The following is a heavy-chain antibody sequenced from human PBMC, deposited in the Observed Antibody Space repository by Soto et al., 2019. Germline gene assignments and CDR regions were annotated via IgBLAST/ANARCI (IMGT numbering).Heavy chain of an antibody. CDR3: ARDSAGGMDY. V-gene: IGHV3-21*01. CDR2: ISGSSNYI. Sequence: GGSLRLSCAASDSEFTFSSYSMNWVRQAPGKGLEWVSSISGSSNYIYYADSVKGRFTISRENANNSLYLQMNSLRAEDTAVYYCARDSAGGMDYWGQGTLVTVSS. J-gene: IGHJ4*02. CDR1: DSEFTFSSYS.